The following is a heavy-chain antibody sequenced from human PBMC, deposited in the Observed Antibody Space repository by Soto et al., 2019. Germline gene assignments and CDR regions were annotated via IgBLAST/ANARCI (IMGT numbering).Heavy chain of an antibody. CDR2: ISYDGSNK. CDR1: GFTFSSYA. D-gene: IGHD3-22*01. J-gene: IGHJ4*02. Sequence: QVQLVESGGGVVQPGRSLRLSCAASGFTFSSYAMHWFRQAPGKGLEWVAVISYDGSNKYYADSVKGRFTISRDNSKNTLYLQMNGLRAEDTAVYYCARVGYYYDSSGYYFDYWGQGTLVTVSS. V-gene: IGHV3-30-3*01. CDR3: ARVGYYYDSSGYYFDY.